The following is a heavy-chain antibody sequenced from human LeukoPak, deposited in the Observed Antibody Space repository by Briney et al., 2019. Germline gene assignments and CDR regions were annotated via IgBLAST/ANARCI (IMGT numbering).Heavy chain of an antibody. CDR2: IIPIFGTA. CDR1: GGTFSSYA. Sequence: ASVKVSCKASGGTFSSYAISWVRQAPGQGLEWMGGIIPIFGTANYAQKFQGRVTITADESTSTAYMELSSLRSEDTAVYYCARDINAAFDIWGQGTMVTVSS. D-gene: IGHD1-14*01. J-gene: IGHJ3*02. V-gene: IGHV1-69*13. CDR3: ARDINAAFDI.